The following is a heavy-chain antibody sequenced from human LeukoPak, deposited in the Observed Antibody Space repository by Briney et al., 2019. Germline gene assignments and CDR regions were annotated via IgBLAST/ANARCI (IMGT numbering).Heavy chain of an antibody. V-gene: IGHV4-59*01. D-gene: IGHD5-18*01. J-gene: IGHJ4*02. CDR3: AREAMYSYGNNFDY. CDR1: GGSISSYY. CDR2: IYSSGST. Sequence: SETLSLTCTVSGGSISSYYWSWIRQPPGKGLEWIGYIYSSGSTNYNPSLKSRVTISVDTSKNQFSLKLSSVTAADTAVYHCAREAMYSYGNNFDYWGQGTLVTVSS.